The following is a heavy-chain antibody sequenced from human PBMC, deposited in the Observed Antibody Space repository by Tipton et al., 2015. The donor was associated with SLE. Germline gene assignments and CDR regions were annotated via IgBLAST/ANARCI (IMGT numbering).Heavy chain of an antibody. Sequence: QSGAEVKKPGSSVKVSCKASGGTFSSYAISWVRQAPGQGLEWMGRIIPIFGTANYAQKFQGRVTITADESTSTAYMELSSLRSEDTAVYYCARLRHYDFWSGYDFDYWGQGTLVTVSS. CDR2: IIPIFGTA. V-gene: IGHV1-69*13. J-gene: IGHJ4*02. CDR1: GGTFSSYA. D-gene: IGHD3-3*01. CDR3: ARLRHYDFWSGYDFDY.